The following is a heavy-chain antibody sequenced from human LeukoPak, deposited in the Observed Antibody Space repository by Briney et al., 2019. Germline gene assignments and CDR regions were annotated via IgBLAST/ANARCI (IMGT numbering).Heavy chain of an antibody. D-gene: IGHD3-10*01. CDR2: IYYSGST. CDR1: GGSISSGGYS. J-gene: IGHJ5*02. Sequence: SETLSLTCAVSGGSISSGGYSWGWIRQPPGKGLEWIGYIYYSGSTYYNPSLKSRVTISVDTSKNQLSLKLSSVTAADTAVYYCARESNYYGSGTGWFDPWGQGTLVTVSS. CDR3: ARESNYYGSGTGWFDP. V-gene: IGHV4-30-4*07.